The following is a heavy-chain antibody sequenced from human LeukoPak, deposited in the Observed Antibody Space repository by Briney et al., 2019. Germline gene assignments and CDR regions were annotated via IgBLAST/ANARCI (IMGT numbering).Heavy chain of an antibody. CDR2: ISYDGSNK. CDR3: AKDSRIQLWLMGTYDAFDI. J-gene: IGHJ3*02. CDR1: GFTFSSYG. V-gene: IGHV3-30*18. D-gene: IGHD5-18*01. Sequence: GGSLRLSCAASGFTFSSYGMHWVRQAPGKGLEWVAVISYDGSNKYYADSVKGRFTISRDNSKNTLYLQMNSLRAEDTAVYYCAKDSRIQLWLMGTYDAFDIWGQGTMATVSS.